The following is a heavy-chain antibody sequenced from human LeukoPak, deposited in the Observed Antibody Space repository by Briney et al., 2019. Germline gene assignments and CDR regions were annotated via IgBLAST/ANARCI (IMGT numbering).Heavy chain of an antibody. V-gene: IGHV1-8*01. D-gene: IGHD3-10*01. Sequence: ASVKVSCKASGYTFTSYDINWVRQATGQGLEWMGWMNPNSGNTGYAQKFQGRVTMIRNTSISTAYMELSSLRSEDTAVYYCASGNYDSGPNGVNYGMDVWGQGTTVTVSS. J-gene: IGHJ6*02. CDR3: ASGNYDSGPNGVNYGMDV. CDR1: GYTFTSYD. CDR2: MNPNSGNT.